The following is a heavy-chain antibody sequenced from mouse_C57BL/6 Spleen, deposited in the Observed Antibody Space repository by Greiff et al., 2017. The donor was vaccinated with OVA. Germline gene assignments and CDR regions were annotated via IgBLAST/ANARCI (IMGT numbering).Heavy chain of an antibody. CDR2: ISYDGSN. CDR1: GYSITSGYY. Sequence: EVKLMESGPGLVKPSQSLSLTCSVTGYSITSGYYWNWIRQFPGNKLEWMGYISYDGSNNYNPSLKNRISITRDTSKNQFFLKLNSVTTEDTATYYCARTPDGYYVDWYFDVWGTGTTVTVSS. V-gene: IGHV3-6*01. D-gene: IGHD2-3*01. J-gene: IGHJ1*03. CDR3: ARTPDGYYVDWYFDV.